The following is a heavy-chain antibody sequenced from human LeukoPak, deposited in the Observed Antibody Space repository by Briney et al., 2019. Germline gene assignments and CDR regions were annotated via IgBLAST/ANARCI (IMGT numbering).Heavy chain of an antibody. D-gene: IGHD3-3*01. CDR2: IYWDDDK. V-gene: IGHV2-5*02. Sequence: SGPTLVNPTQTLTLTCTFSGFSLSTSRVGVGWIRQPPGKALEWLALIYWDDDKRYSPSLKSRLTITKDTSKNQVVLTMTNMDPVDTATYYCAHRLDDFWSGYFDYWGQGTLVTVSS. J-gene: IGHJ4*02. CDR1: GFSLSTSRVG. CDR3: AHRLDDFWSGYFDY.